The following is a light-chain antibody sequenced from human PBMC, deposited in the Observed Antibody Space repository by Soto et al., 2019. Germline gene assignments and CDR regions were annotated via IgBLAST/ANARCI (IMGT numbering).Light chain of an antibody. CDR3: QQSSFTGYT. J-gene: IGKJ2*01. CDR2: AAS. Sequence: DIQMTQSPSSLSASVGDRVTITCRASQNIRTSLNWYQQRPGKAPQLLIYAASSLQSGVSSRFSGSGSGTNFTLTVSSLQPEDFAIYYCQQSSFTGYTFGQGTQLDMK. V-gene: IGKV1-39*01. CDR1: QNIRTS.